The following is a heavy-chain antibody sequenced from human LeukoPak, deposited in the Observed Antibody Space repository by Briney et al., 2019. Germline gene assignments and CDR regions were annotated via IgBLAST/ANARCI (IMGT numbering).Heavy chain of an antibody. V-gene: IGHV4-61*01. Sequence: SETLSLTCTVSGGSISSSSYYWSWIRQPPGKGLEWIGDIYYSGSTNYNPSLKSRVTISVDTSKNQFSLKLSSVTAADTAVYYCARGSQTPGGAFDFDYWGQGTLVTVSS. CDR1: GGSISSSSYY. CDR2: IYYSGST. CDR3: ARGSQTPGGAFDFDY. J-gene: IGHJ4*02. D-gene: IGHD1-14*01.